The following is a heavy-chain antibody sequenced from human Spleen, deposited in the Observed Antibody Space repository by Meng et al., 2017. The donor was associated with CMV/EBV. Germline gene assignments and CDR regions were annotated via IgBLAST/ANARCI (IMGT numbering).Heavy chain of an antibody. D-gene: IGHD3-3*01. CDR1: GFSFSTSGVG. Sequence: SGPTLVKPTQTLTLTCTFSGFSFSTSGVGVGWIRQPPGKALEWLALIYWNEDKRYSPSLKSRLTITKDTSKNQVVLTMTNMDPVDTASYYCAHFDFWSGSSDYFDYWGQGTLVTVSS. CDR2: IYWNEDK. V-gene: IGHV2-5*01. J-gene: IGHJ4*02. CDR3: AHFDFWSGSSDYFDY.